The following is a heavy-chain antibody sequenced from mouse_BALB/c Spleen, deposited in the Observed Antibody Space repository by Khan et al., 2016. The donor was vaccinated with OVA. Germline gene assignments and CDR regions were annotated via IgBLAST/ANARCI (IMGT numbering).Heavy chain of an antibody. Sequence: EVELVESGGGLVKPGGSQKLSCAASGFTFSDYYMYWVRQTPEKRLEWVATISAGGSYTYYPDSVKGRVTISRDDAKNNLYLQMSSLKSEDTAMYYCARGYYGDPFAYWGQGTLVTVSA. CDR3: ARGYYGDPFAY. V-gene: IGHV5-4*02. CDR1: GFTFSDYY. CDR2: ISAGGSYT. D-gene: IGHD2-13*01. J-gene: IGHJ3*01.